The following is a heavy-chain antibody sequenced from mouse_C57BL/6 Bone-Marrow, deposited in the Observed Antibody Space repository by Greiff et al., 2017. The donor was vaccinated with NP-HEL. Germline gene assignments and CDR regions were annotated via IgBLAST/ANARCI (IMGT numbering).Heavy chain of an antibody. J-gene: IGHJ2*01. CDR3: ANPFTTVVAPFDY. CDR2: IYPGDGDT. V-gene: IGHV1-82*01. Sequence: VQLQQSGPELVKPGASVKISCKASGYAFSSSWMNWVKQRPGKGLEWIGRIYPGDGDTNYNGKFKGKATLTADKSSSTAYMQLSSLTSEDSAVYFGANPFTTVVAPFDYWGQGTTLTVSS. CDR1: GYAFSSSW. D-gene: IGHD1-1*01.